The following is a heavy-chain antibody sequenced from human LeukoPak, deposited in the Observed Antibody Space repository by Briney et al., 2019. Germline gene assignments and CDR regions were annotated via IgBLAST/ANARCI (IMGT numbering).Heavy chain of an antibody. V-gene: IGHV1-69*13. CDR3: ARDLTYYYGSGRESITWGGMDV. J-gene: IGHJ6*02. Sequence: SVKVSCKASGGTFSSYAISWVRQAPGQGLEWMGGIIPIFGTANYAQKFQGRVTITADESTSTAYMELSSLRSEDTAVYYCARDLTYYYGSGRESITWGGMDVWGQGTTVTVSS. CDR1: GGTFSSYA. CDR2: IIPIFGTA. D-gene: IGHD3-10*01.